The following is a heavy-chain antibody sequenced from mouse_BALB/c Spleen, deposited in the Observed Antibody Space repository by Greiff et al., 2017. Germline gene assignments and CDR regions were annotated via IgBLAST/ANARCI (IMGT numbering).Heavy chain of an antibody. D-gene: IGHD2-2*01. CDR1: GFSLTSYG. Sequence: QVQLKESGPGLVAPSQSLSITCTVSGFSLTSYGVHWVRQPPGKGLEWLGVIWAGGSTNYNSALMSRLSISKDNSKSQVFLKMNSLQTDDTAMYYCALIPSLGYDEGPYYFDYWGQGTTLTVSS. J-gene: IGHJ2*01. CDR2: IWAGGST. CDR3: ALIPSLGYDEGPYYFDY. V-gene: IGHV2-9*02.